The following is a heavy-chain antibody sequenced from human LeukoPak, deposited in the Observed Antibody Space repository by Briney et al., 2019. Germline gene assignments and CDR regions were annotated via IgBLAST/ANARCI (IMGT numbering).Heavy chain of an antibody. V-gene: IGHV4-34*01. Sequence: SETLSLTCAVYGGSFCGYYWSWLRKPPGKGLEWIGEINHSGSTNYNPSLKRRVTITVDTSKNQFFLQLSSVSAASTVVYDCARLRKYYCGSGSYLHPTRGIGNWFDPWGQGTLVTVSS. CDR2: INHSGST. CDR3: ARLRKYYCGSGSYLHPTRGIGNWFDP. D-gene: IGHD3-10*01. CDR1: GGSFCGYY. J-gene: IGHJ5*02.